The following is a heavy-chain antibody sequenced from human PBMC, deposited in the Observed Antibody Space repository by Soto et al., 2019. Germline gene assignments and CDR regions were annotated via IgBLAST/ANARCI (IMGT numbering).Heavy chain of an antibody. D-gene: IGHD3-3*01. Sequence: ASVKVSCKASGYTFTGYYMHWVRQAPGQGLEWMGWINPNSGGTNYAQKFQGWVTMTRDTSISAAYMELSRLRSDDTAVYYCARDKGFWSGYYGPDYYYYYMDVWGKGTTVTVSS. CDR1: GYTFTGYY. V-gene: IGHV1-2*04. J-gene: IGHJ6*03. CDR3: ARDKGFWSGYYGPDYYYYYMDV. CDR2: INPNSGGT.